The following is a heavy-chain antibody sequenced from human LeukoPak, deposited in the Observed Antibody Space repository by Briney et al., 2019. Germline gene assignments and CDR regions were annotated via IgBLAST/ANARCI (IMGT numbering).Heavy chain of an antibody. J-gene: IGHJ4*02. CDR1: GFTFSSYW. V-gene: IGHV3-30*18. Sequence: AGGSLRLSCAASGFTFSSYWRSWVRQAPGKGLEGVAVISYDGSNKYYADSVKGRFTISRDNSKNTLYLQMNSLRAEDTAVYSCAKEEGWLYSGYEAIDYWGQGTLVTVSS. CDR2: ISYDGSNK. CDR3: AKEEGWLYSGYEAIDY. D-gene: IGHD5-12*01.